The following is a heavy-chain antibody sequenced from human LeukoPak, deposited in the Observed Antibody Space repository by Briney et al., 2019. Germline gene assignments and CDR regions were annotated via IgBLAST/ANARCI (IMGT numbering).Heavy chain of an antibody. CDR2: ISSSSSLI. D-gene: IGHD3-22*01. V-gene: IGHV3-48*01. CDR1: GFTFSNYG. J-gene: IGHJ4*02. CDR3: ARDLELVYYDSSGYDY. Sequence: GGSLRLSCAASGFTFSNYGMNWVRQAPGKGLEWISYISSSSSLIYYADSVKGRFTIFRDNAKNTLYLQMNSLRAEDTAVYYCARDLELVYYDSSGYDYWGQGTLVIVSS.